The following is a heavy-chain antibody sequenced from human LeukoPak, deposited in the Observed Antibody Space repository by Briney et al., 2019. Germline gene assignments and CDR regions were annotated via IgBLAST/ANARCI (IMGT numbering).Heavy chain of an antibody. V-gene: IGHV4-34*01. CDR2: INHSGST. CDR1: GGSFSGYY. CDR3: ARGFERRYYYYGMDV. Sequence: SETLSLTCAVYGGSFSGYYWSWIRQPPGKGLEWIGEINHSGSTNYNPSLKSRVTISVDTSKNQSSLKLSSVTAADTAVYYCARGFERRYYYYGMDVWGQGTTVTVSS. D-gene: IGHD1-1*01. J-gene: IGHJ6*02.